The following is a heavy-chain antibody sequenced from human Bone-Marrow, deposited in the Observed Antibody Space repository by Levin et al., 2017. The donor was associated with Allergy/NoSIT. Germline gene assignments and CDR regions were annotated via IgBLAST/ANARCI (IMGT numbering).Heavy chain of an antibody. V-gene: IGHV3-23*01. CDR1: GFTFSSYD. CDR3: ARDPVTGDPTKFDY. J-gene: IGHJ4*02. Sequence: GGSLRLSCAAFGFTFSSYDMTWVRQAPGKGLEWVAAISAGGERTYYTESVRGRFTISRDNSKFTVSLQMNSLRVEDTGIYYCARDPVTGDPTKFDYWGQGAPVIVSS. CDR2: ISAGGERT. D-gene: IGHD1-20*01.